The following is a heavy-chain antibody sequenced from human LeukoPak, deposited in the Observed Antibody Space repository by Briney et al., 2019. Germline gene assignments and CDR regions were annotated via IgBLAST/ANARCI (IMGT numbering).Heavy chain of an antibody. V-gene: IGHV1-2*02. D-gene: IGHD2-2*01. CDR2: INPNSGGT. Sequence: ASVKVSCKASGYTFTGYYMHWVRQAPGQGLEWMGWINPNSGGTNHAQKFQGRVTMTRDTSISTAYMELSRLRSDDTAVYYCARDDDIVVVPAAIGYWGQGTLVTVSS. CDR1: GYTFTGYY. CDR3: ARDDDIVVVPAAIGY. J-gene: IGHJ4*02.